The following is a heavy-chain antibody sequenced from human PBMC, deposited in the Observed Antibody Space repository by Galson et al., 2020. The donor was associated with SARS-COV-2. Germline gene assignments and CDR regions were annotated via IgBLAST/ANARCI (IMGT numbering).Heavy chain of an antibody. CDR1: GFMFSRYW. V-gene: IGHV3-7*03. CDR2: IKQDGSEK. CDR3: GRGYWELLTGDQ. J-gene: IGHJ4*02. D-gene: IGHD1-26*01. Sequence: GESLKISCAASGFMFSRYWMSWVRQAPGKGLEWVANIKQDGSEKYYVDSVKGRFTISRDNAKKSLDLPKNSLRAEDTAVYYCGRGYWELLTGDQWGQGTLVTVSS.